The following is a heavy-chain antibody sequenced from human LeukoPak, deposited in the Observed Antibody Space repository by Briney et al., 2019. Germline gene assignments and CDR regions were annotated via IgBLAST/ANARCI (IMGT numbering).Heavy chain of an antibody. CDR3: AKDWMVRGVDGMDV. CDR1: GFIFSSYA. J-gene: IGHJ6*02. D-gene: IGHD3-10*01. V-gene: IGHV3-23*01. Sequence: GGSLRLSCAASGFIFSSYAMSWVRQAPGKGLEWVSAISGSGGSTYYADSVKGRFTISRDNSKNTLYLQMNSLRAEDTAVYYCAKDWMVRGVDGMDVWGQGTTVTVSS. CDR2: ISGSGGST.